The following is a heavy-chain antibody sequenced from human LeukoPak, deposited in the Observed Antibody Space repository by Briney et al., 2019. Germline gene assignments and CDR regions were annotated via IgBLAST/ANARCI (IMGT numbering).Heavy chain of an antibody. J-gene: IGHJ4*02. D-gene: IGHD4-17*01. CDR3: ASRADCGEDY. CDR1: GGTFSSYA. V-gene: IGHV1-69*05. Sequence: GSSVKVSCKASGGTFSSYAISWVRQAPGQGLEWMGRIIPIFGTANYAQKFQGRVTITTGESTSTAYMELSSLRSEDTAVYYCASRADCGEDYWGQGTLVTVSS. CDR2: IIPIFGTA.